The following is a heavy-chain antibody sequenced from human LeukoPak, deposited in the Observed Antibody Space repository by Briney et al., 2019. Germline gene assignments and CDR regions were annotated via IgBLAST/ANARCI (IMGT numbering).Heavy chain of an antibody. Sequence: PSETLSLTCTVSGGSISSYYWSWIRQPPGKGLEWIGYIYYSGSTYYNPSLKSRVTISVDTSKNQFSLKLSSVTAADTAVYYCARLGGNNAFDTWGQGTMVTVSS. CDR1: GGSISSYY. J-gene: IGHJ3*02. CDR3: ARLGGNNAFDT. D-gene: IGHD4-23*01. CDR2: IYYSGST. V-gene: IGHV4-59*08.